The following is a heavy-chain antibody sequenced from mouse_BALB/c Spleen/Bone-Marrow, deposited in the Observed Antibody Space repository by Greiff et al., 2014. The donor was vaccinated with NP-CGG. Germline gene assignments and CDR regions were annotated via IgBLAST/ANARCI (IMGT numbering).Heavy chain of an antibody. CDR3: ARSGSSSGYFDY. J-gene: IGHJ2*01. Sequence: VQLQQPGGGLVQPGGSRKLSCAASGFTFSSFGMHWVRQAPEKGLEWVAYISSGSSTIYYADTVMGRFTISRDNPKNTLFLQMTSLRSEDTATYYCARSGSSSGYFDYWGQGTTLTVSS. V-gene: IGHV5-17*02. CDR1: GFTFSSFG. CDR2: ISSGSSTI. D-gene: IGHD1-1*01.